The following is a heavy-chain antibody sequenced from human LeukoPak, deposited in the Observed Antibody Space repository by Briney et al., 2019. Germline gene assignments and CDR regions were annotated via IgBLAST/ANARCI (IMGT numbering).Heavy chain of an antibody. V-gene: IGHV1-69*04. D-gene: IGHD3-10*01. CDR2: IIPILGIA. J-gene: IGHJ4*02. CDR1: GYTFTSYG. CDR3: ASLYGSGSYFGNDY. Sequence: ASVKVSCKASGYTFTSYGISWVRQAPGQGLEWMGRIIPILGIANYAQKFQGRVTITADKSTSTAYMELSSLRSEDTAVYYCASLYGSGSYFGNDYWGQGTLVTVSS.